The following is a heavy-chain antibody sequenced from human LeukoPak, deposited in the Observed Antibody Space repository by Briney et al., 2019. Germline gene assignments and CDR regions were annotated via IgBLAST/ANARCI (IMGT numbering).Heavy chain of an antibody. CDR1: GYTFTSYG. Sequence: ASVKVSCKASGYTFTSYGISWVRQAPGQGLEWMGWISAYNGNTNYAQKLQGRVTMTTDTSTSTACMELRSLRSDDTAVYYCARDIEGLVQSGDYWGQGTLVTVSS. J-gene: IGHJ4*02. D-gene: IGHD6-19*01. V-gene: IGHV1-18*01. CDR3: ARDIEGLVQSGDY. CDR2: ISAYNGNT.